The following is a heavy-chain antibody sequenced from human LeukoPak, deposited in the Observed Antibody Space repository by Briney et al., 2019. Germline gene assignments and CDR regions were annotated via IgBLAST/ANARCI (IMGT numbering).Heavy chain of an antibody. J-gene: IGHJ3*02. CDR2: IYTSGST. CDR1: GGSISSGGHY. D-gene: IGHD6-6*01. CDR3: ARVTYSSSSISLDAFDI. V-gene: IGHV4-61*02. Sequence: TSQTLSLTCTVSGGSISSGGHYWSWIRQPAGKGLGWIGRIYTSGSTNYNPSLKSRVTMSVDTSKNQFSLKLSSVTAADTAYYYCARVTYSSSSISLDAFDIWGQGTMVTVSS.